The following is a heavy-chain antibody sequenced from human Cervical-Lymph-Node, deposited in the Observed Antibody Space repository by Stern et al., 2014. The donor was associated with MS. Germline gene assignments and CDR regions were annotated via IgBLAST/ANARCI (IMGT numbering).Heavy chain of an antibody. CDR2: FIPLFGTT. J-gene: IGHJ6*02. D-gene: IGHD1-1*01. V-gene: IGHV1-69*01. CDR1: GDTFINFG. CDR3: ARDNDDNGMDV. Sequence: VQLVESGAEVKKPGSSVKVSCTASGDTFINFGISWVRQAPGPGLEWMGWFIPLFGTTEYVEKFQGRLTINADESATTVYMELSSLRSEDTAVYYCARDNDDNGMDVWGQGTTVIVSS.